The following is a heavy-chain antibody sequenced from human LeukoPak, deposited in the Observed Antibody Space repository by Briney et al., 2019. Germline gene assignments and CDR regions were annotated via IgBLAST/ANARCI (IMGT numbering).Heavy chain of an antibody. V-gene: IGHV3-9*01. Sequence: GRSLRLSCAASGFTFDDYAMHWVRQAPGKGLEWVSGISWNSGSIGYADSVKGRFTISRDNAKNSLYLQMNSLRAEDTALYSCAKEGLRYFDWLLYGGGDFDYWGQGTLVTVSS. CDR2: ISWNSGSI. J-gene: IGHJ4*02. D-gene: IGHD3-9*01. CDR3: AKEGLRYFDWLLYGGGDFDY. CDR1: GFTFDDYA.